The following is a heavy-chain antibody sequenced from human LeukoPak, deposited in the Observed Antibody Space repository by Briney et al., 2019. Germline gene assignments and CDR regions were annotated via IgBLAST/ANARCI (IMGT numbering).Heavy chain of an antibody. CDR1: GYTFTGYY. V-gene: IGHV1-2*02. Sequence: ASVKVSCKASGYTFTGYYMHWVRQAPGQGLEGMGWINPNSGGTNYAQKFQGRVTMTRDTSISTAYMELSRLRSDDTAVYYCARDSRYNNWFDPWGQGTLVTVSS. J-gene: IGHJ5*02. CDR2: INPNSGGT. D-gene: IGHD5-24*01. CDR3: ARDSRYNNWFDP.